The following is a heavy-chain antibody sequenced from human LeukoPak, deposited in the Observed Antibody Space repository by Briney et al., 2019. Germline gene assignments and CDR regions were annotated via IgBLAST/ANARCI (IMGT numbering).Heavy chain of an antibody. CDR3: AKGPFLEWFSTSRYFDY. CDR2: ISYDGSNK. CDR1: GFTFSSYA. D-gene: IGHD3-3*01. J-gene: IGHJ4*02. V-gene: IGHV3-30-3*01. Sequence: PGGSLRLSCAASGFTFSSYAMHWVRQAPGKGLEWVAVISYDGSNKYYADSVKGRFTISRDNSKNTLYLQMNSLRAEDTAVYYCAKGPFLEWFSTSRYFDYWGQGTLVTVSS.